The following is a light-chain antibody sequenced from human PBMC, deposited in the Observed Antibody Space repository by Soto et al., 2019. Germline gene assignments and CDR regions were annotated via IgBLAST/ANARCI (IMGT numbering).Light chain of an antibody. CDR1: QSVSSSY. V-gene: IGKV3-20*01. CDR2: DAS. J-gene: IGKJ2*01. CDR3: QRYGSLPYT. Sequence: EIVLTQSPGTLSWSPGEGATLSCRASQSVSSSYLAWYQQKRGQAPRLLIYDASSRATGIPDRFSGSGSGTDFTLTISRLEPEDFAVYYCQRYGSLPYTFGQGTKLEIK.